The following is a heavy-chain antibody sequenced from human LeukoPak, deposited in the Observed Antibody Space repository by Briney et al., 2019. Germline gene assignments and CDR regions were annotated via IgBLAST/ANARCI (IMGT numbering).Heavy chain of an antibody. CDR3: ARAGWRFGGYIDY. Sequence: SETLSLTCTVSGGSISSSSYYWGWIRQPPGKGLEWIGSIYYSGSTYYNPSLKSRVTISVDTSKNQFSLKLSSVTAADTAVYYCARAGWRFGGYIDYWGQGTLVTVSS. J-gene: IGHJ4*02. CDR2: IYYSGST. D-gene: IGHD3-10*01. V-gene: IGHV4-39*01. CDR1: GGSISSSSYY.